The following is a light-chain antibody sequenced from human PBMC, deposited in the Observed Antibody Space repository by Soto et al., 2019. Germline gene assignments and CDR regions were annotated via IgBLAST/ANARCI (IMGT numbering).Light chain of an antibody. J-gene: IGKJ4*01. CDR1: QSVGSY. CDR2: DAS. V-gene: IGKV3D-15*01. CDR3: QQYNNWPLT. Sequence: EIVLTQSPGTLSLSPGERATLSCRASQSVGSYLAWYQHKPGQAPRLLISDASNRATGIPARFSGSGSGTEFTLTISSLQSEDFAVYYCQQYNNWPLTFGGGTKVDIK.